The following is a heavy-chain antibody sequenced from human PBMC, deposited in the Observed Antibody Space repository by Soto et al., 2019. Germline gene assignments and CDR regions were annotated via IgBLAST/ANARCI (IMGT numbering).Heavy chain of an antibody. Sequence: ASVKVSCKASGYTFTTYYMHRVRQAPGQGLEWMGIINPSGGGTSYAQKFEGRITMTRDTSTSTVYMELSSLTSEDTAVYYCARDWDCGGDCFLRGPDYWGQGTLVTVSS. D-gene: IGHD2-21*02. CDR1: GYTFTTYY. CDR3: ARDWDCGGDCFLRGPDY. V-gene: IGHV1-46*01. J-gene: IGHJ4*02. CDR2: INPSGGGT.